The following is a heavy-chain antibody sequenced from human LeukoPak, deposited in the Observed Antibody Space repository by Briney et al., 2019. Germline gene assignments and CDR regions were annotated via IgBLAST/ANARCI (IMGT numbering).Heavy chain of an antibody. J-gene: IGHJ4*02. CDR3: ARDRAYNRFDY. CDR2: IKEDGSAK. D-gene: IGHD5-24*01. V-gene: IGHV3-7*01. Sequence: GGSLRPSCVDSGFTFSTSWMAWVRQAPGKGLEWVANIKEDGSAKNYVGSVRGRFTVSRDNAKKSVYLEMNSLRAEDTAVYYCARDRAYNRFDYWGQGTLVTVSS. CDR1: GFTFSTSW.